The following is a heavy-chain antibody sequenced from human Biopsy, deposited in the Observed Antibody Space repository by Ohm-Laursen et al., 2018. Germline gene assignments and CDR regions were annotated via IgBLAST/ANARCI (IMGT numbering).Heavy chain of an antibody. J-gene: IGHJ2*01. CDR3: ARDRGYYSDRTVPGYFDL. D-gene: IGHD3-22*01. CDR2: IYYTGNT. CDR1: GDSISTYY. Sequence: TLSLTCTVSGDSISTYYWSWIRQPPGKGLQWIGYIYYTGNTDYNPSLQSRVTISVDTSKNHFSLRLRSMTPADTAMYYCARDRGYYSDRTVPGYFDLWGRGTLVTISS. V-gene: IGHV4-59*01.